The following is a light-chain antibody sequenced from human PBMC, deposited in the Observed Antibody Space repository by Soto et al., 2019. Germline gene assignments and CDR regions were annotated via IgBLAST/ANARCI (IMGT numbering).Light chain of an antibody. CDR1: RSLDSGQ. V-gene: IGKV3-20*01. CDR3: QQYGSSAWT. Sequence: EIVLTQSPGNLSLSTGESATLSCRASRSLDSGQLAWYQQKVGRAPRLLIHDAFMRATGIPDRFSGSGSGTDFTLTISRLEPEDFAVYYCQQYGSSAWTFGQGTKVDI. J-gene: IGKJ1*01. CDR2: DAF.